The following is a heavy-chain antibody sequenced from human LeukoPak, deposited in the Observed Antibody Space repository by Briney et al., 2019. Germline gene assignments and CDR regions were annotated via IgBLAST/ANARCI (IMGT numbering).Heavy chain of an antibody. CDR2: IYYSGSA. CDR1: GGSMSSYY. CDR3: ARLVYDSRGYYFDY. V-gene: IGHV4-59*08. J-gene: IGHJ4*02. Sequence: SETLSLTCTVSGGSMSSYYWSWIRQPPGKGLEWIGYIYYSGSANYNPSLRSRVTISIDTSKNQFSLKLRSVTAADTAVYHCARLVYDSRGYYFDYWGQGTLVTVSS. D-gene: IGHD3-22*01.